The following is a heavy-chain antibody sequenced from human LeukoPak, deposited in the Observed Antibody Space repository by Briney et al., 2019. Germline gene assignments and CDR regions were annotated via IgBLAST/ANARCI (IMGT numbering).Heavy chain of an antibody. CDR2: INWDGGST. D-gene: IGHD5-18*01. V-gene: IGHV3-43*01. Sequence: GGSLRLSCAASGFIFDDYTMHWVRQAPGKGLEWVSLINWDGGSTYYAGSVKGRFTISRDNSKNSLYLQMNSLRTEDTALYYCAKGEVDSPMNFYHWGQGTLVTVSS. J-gene: IGHJ4*02. CDR1: GFIFDDYT. CDR3: AKGEVDSPMNFYH.